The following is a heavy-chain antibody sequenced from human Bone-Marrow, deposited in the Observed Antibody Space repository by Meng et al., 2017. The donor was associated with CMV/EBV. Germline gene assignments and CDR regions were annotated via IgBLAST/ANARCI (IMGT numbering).Heavy chain of an antibody. V-gene: IGHV1-2*02. CDR2: INPNSGGT. J-gene: IGHJ6*02. CDR1: GYTFTGYY. CDR3: ARVAPLEPDQLLYEGITGTHRYYYYYGTDV. D-gene: IGHD2-2*02. Sequence: ASVKVSCKASGYTFTGYYMHWVRQAPGQGLEWMGWINPNSGGTNYAQKFQGRVTMTRDTSISTAYMELSRLRSDDTAVYYCARVAPLEPDQLLYEGITGTHRYYYYYGTDVWGQGTTVTVSS.